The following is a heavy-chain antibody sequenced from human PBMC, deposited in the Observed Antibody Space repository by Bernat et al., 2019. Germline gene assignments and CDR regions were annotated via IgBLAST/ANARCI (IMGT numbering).Heavy chain of an antibody. Sequence: QVQLQESGPGLVKPSQTLSLTCTVSGGSISSGGYYWSWIRQHPGKGLEWIGYIYYSGSTYYNPSLKSRVTISVDTAKNQFSLKLGSVTAADTAVYYCARDNVASGSYYAVYGMDVWGQGTTVTVSS. D-gene: IGHD3-10*01. J-gene: IGHJ6*02. CDR2: IYYSGST. V-gene: IGHV4-31*03. CDR3: ARDNVASGSYYAVYGMDV. CDR1: GGSISSGGYY.